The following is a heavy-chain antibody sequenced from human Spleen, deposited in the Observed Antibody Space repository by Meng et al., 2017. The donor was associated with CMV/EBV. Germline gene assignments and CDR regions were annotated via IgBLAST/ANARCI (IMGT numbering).Heavy chain of an antibody. CDR1: GFTLSDYY. J-gene: IGHJ5*02. CDR3: ARENWNYNRLDP. D-gene: IGHD1-7*01. V-gene: IGHV3-11*01. CDR2: ISSSGSTI. Sequence: GESLKISCAASGFTLSDYYMNWIRQAPGKGLEWISYISSSGSTISYADSVKGRFTISRDIANNSLYLQMNSLRAEDTAVYYCARENWNYNRLDPWGQGTRVTVSS.